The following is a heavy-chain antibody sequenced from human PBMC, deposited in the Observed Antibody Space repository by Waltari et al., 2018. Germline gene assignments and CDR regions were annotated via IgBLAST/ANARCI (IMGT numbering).Heavy chain of an antibody. D-gene: IGHD6-25*01. CDR2: IRTYRRIT. CDR3: VLYSSELLGDC. Sequence: EVQLVESGGGLVQPGGSLSLSCAAFGFTFSIYLMHWVLPAPGNGLVSLSPIRTYRRITNYADSVKGRFTISRDNAKNTLFLQMNSLRGEDTAVYYCVLYSSELLGDCWGQGTLVTVS. J-gene: IGHJ4*02. V-gene: IGHV3-74*01. CDR1: GFTFSIYL.